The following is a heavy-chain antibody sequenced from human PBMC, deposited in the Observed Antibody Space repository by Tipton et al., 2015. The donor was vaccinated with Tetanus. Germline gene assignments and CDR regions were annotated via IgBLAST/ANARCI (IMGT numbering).Heavy chain of an antibody. V-gene: IGHV1-69*06. CDR3: ARYDSSGVTFDY. J-gene: IGHJ4*02. Sequence: QSGAEVKKPGSSVRVSCKTSGGTFNSYAISWVRQAPGQGLEWMGGIFPQFGTSNYAPQFQDRVTMTADTSTGTVYMDLSSLRSDDTAVYYCARYDSSGVTFDYWSQGTLVTVSS. CDR1: GGTFNSYA. D-gene: IGHD3-22*01. CDR2: IFPQFGTS.